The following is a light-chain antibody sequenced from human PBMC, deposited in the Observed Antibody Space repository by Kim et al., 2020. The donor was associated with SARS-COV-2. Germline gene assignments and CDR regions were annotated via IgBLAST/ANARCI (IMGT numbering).Light chain of an antibody. CDR1: SLRKYP. J-gene: IGLJ3*02. Sequence: SSELTQEPDVSVALGQTARITCQGDSLRKYPASWYQQKPGQAPILVMHHNNNVRPSRVPERFSGSNTGNTALMTITGAQMEDEDTYYCGSRYSRGPVVFGGGTQLTVL. CDR3: GSRYSRGPVV. V-gene: IGLV3-19*01. CDR2: HNN.